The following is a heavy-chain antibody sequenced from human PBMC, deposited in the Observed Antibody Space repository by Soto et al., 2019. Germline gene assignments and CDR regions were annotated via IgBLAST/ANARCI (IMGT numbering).Heavy chain of an antibody. Sequence: PSETLSLTCTVSGGSISSYYWSWIRQPPGKGLEWIGYIYYSGSTNYNPSLKSRVTISVDTSKNQFSLKLSSVTAADTAVYYCARDRGWNYERTLDYWGQGTLVTVSS. D-gene: IGHD1-7*01. V-gene: IGHV4-59*01. CDR2: IYYSGST. J-gene: IGHJ4*02. CDR1: GGSISSYY. CDR3: ARDRGWNYERTLDY.